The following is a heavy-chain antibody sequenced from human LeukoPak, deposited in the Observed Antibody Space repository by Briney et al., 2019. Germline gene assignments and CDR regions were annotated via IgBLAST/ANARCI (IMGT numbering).Heavy chain of an antibody. V-gene: IGHV2-5*02. CDR3: AHRLGYIAAAGYDY. CDR1: GFSLSTSGVG. D-gene: IGHD6-13*01. CDR2: IYWDDDK. Sequence: SGPTLVNPTQTLTLTCNFSGFSLSTSGVGVGWIRQPPGKALEWLALIYWDDDKRYSPSLKSRLTITKDTSKNQVALTMTNMDPVDTATYYCAHRLGYIAAAGYDYWGQGTVVTVSS. J-gene: IGHJ4*02.